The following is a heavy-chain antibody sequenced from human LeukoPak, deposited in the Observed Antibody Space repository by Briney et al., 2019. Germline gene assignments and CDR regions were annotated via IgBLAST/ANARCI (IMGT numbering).Heavy chain of an antibody. Sequence: SEALSLTCTVSGFSISSGYYWGWIRQPPGKGLEWIGNIYHSGSTHYNSSIKTRVSMSVDTSKNQFSLALYSVSAADTAIYFCAGYTDYVSYWGQGTLVTVSS. CDR3: AGYTDYVSY. V-gene: IGHV4-38-2*02. D-gene: IGHD4-17*01. CDR1: GFSISSGYY. CDR2: IYHSGST. J-gene: IGHJ4*02.